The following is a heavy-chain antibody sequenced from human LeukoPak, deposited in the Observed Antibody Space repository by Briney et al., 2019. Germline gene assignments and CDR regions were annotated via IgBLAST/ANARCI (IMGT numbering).Heavy chain of an antibody. Sequence: SETLSLTCTVSGGSISSYYWSWIRQPPGKGLEWIGYIYYSGSTNYNPSLKSRGTISVDTSKNQFSVKLSSVTAADTAVYYCARQGYDILTGYYYYYGMDVWGQGTTVTVSS. CDR1: GGSISSYY. CDR3: ARQGYDILTGYYYYYGMDV. J-gene: IGHJ6*02. V-gene: IGHV4-59*08. CDR2: IYYSGST. D-gene: IGHD3-9*01.